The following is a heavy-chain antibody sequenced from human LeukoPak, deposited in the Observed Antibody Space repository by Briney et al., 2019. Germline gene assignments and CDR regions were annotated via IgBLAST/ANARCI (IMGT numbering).Heavy chain of an antibody. CDR2: IYYSGST. J-gene: IGHJ6*02. CDR1: GGSISSYY. CDR3: ARAPYYYYGMDV. V-gene: IGHV4-59*12. Sequence: SETLSLTCTVSGGSISSYYWSWIRQPPGEGLEWIGYIYYSGSTNYNPSLKSRVTISVDTSKNQFSLKLSSVTAADTAVYYCARAPYYYYGMDVWGQGTTVTVSS.